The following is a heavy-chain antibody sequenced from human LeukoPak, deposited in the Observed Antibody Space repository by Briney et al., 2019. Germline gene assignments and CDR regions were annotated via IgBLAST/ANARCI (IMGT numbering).Heavy chain of an antibody. J-gene: IGHJ3*02. CDR1: GFTFSSYS. CDR2: ISSASSYI. V-gene: IGHV3-21*01. D-gene: IGHD3-10*01. CDR3: ARSPRITVVRGVPLDAFDI. Sequence: PGGCLRLSCAASGFTFSSYSMNWVRQAPGKGLEWVSSISSASSYIYYADSVKGRFTISRDNAKNSLYLQMNSLRAEDTAVYYCARSPRITVVRGVPLDAFDIWGQGTMVTVSS.